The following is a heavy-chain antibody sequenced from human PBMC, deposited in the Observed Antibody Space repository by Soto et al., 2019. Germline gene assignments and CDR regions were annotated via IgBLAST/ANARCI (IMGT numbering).Heavy chain of an antibody. CDR1: GSTVSSGSYY. CDR2: IYYSGST. D-gene: IGHD4-4*01. J-gene: IGHJ4*02. V-gene: IGHV4-61*01. CDR3: ASVNRNYYPEY. Sequence: PSETLSLTGTVSGSTVSSGSYYWSWIQQPPGKGLEWIGDIYYSGSTNYDPSLESRVTISVDTSKNQFSLKLSSVTAADTAVYYWASVNRNYYPEYWGQRTLVPVSS.